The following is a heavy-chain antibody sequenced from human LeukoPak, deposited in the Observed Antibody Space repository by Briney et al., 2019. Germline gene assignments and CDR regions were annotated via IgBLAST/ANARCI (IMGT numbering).Heavy chain of an antibody. CDR1: GFTFSSYA. V-gene: IGHV3-23*01. CDR3: AKTMYYYDSTGYYYFQH. CDR2: ISGSGGST. Sequence: GGSLRLSCAASGFTFSSYAMSWVRQAPGKGLEWGSAISGSGGSTYYADSVKGRFTISRDNSKNTLYLQITSLRAEDTAVYFCAKTMYYYDSTGYYYFQHWGQGTLVTVSS. D-gene: IGHD3-22*01. J-gene: IGHJ1*01.